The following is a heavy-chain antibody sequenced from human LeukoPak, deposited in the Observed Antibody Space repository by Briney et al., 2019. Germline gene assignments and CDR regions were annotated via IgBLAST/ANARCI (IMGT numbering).Heavy chain of an antibody. Sequence: PGGSLRLSCAASGFTFSSYAMSWVRQAPGKGLEWVSAISGSGGSTYYADSVKGRFTISRDNSKNTLYLQMNNLRAEDTAVYYCAKESYGMSSGWGSYDSMRFFDYWGQGTLVTVSS. CDR1: GFTFSSYA. D-gene: IGHD3-16*01. CDR3: AKESYGMSSGWGSYDSMRFFDY. CDR2: ISGSGGST. V-gene: IGHV3-23*01. J-gene: IGHJ4*02.